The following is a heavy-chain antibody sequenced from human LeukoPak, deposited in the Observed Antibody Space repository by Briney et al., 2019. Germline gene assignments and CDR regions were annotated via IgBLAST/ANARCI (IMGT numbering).Heavy chain of an antibody. CDR3: AAYVLYSSGYYHFDY. D-gene: IGHD3-22*01. CDR2: IYYSGST. Sequence: GSLRLSCAASGFTFSSYWMSWVRQAPGKGLEWIGSIYYSGSTYYNPSLKSRVTIFVDTSKNQFSLKLSSVTAADTAVYYCAAYVLYSSGYYHFDYWGQGTLVTVSS. CDR1: GFTFSSYW. V-gene: IGHV4-59*05. J-gene: IGHJ4*02.